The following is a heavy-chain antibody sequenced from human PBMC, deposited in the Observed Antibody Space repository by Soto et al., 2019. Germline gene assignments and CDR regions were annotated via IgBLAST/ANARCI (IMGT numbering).Heavy chain of an antibody. CDR2: VYYTGST. Sequence: QVHLQESGPGLVKPSETLSLTCSVSGGSINNHYWSWIRQPPGKGLEWIGYVYYTGSTNYNPPLKSRVTMSVDTSKNQFSLNLTSLTAADTAIYYCARANWYSEYWGQGTLVTVSS. J-gene: IGHJ4*02. V-gene: IGHV4-59*11. CDR3: ARANWYSEY. CDR1: GGSINNHY. D-gene: IGHD7-27*01.